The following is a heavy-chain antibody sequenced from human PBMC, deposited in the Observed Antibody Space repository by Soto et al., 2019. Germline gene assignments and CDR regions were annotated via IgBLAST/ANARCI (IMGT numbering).Heavy chain of an antibody. CDR3: AKYSSSGEQWLDPVEFDY. CDR1: GFTFDDYA. D-gene: IGHD6-19*01. J-gene: IGHJ4*02. Sequence: EVQLVESGGGLVQPGRSLRLSCAASGFTFDDYAMHWVRQAPGKGLEWVSGISWNSGSIGYADSVKGRFTISRDNAKNSLYLQMNSLRAEDTALYYCAKYSSSGEQWLDPVEFDYWGQGTLVTVSS. CDR2: ISWNSGSI. V-gene: IGHV3-9*01.